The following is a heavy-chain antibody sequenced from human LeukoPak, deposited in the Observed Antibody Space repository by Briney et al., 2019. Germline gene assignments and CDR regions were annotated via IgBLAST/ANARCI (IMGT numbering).Heavy chain of an antibody. Sequence: SVKVSCKASGGTFSSYAISWVRQAPGQGLEWMGGIIPIFGTADYAQKFQGRVTITADESTSTAYMELSSLRSEDTAVYYCARDGYSSGYGQTTKSRPSDYWGQGTLVTVSS. V-gene: IGHV1-69*01. CDR3: ARDGYSSGYGQTTKSRPSDY. CDR2: IIPIFGTA. D-gene: IGHD6-19*01. CDR1: GGTFSSYA. J-gene: IGHJ4*02.